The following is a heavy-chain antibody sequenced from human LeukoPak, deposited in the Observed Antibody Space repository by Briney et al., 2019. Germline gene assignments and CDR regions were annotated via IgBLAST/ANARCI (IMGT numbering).Heavy chain of an antibody. CDR1: GYIFSDYW. V-gene: IGHV5-51*01. CDR3: ARQEQNFDAFDI. D-gene: IGHD1-26*01. Sequence: GESLKISCRGSGYIFSDYWIGWVRQMPGRGLEWMGIIYAGDSDTRYMPSFQGQVTISADKSINTAYLQWSSLKASDTAMYYCARQEQNFDAFDIWGQGTMVTVSS. CDR2: IYAGDSDT. J-gene: IGHJ3*02.